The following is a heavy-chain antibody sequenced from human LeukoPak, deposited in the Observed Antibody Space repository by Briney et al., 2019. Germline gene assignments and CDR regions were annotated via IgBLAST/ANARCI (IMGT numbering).Heavy chain of an antibody. J-gene: IGHJ5*02. CDR3: ASGIAVAGFPYNWFDP. Sequence: PSETQSLTCAVSGGSISSSNWWSWVREPPGKGLEWIGEIYHSGSTNYNPSLKSRVTISVDKSKNQFSLKLSSVTAADTAVYYCASGIAVAGFPYNWFDPWGQGTLVTVSS. D-gene: IGHD6-19*01. CDR2: IYHSGST. CDR1: GGSISSSNW. V-gene: IGHV4-4*02.